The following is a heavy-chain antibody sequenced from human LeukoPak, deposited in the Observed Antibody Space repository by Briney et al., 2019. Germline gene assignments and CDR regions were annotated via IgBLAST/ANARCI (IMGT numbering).Heavy chain of an antibody. D-gene: IGHD2-2*01. Sequence: PGRSLRLSCAASGFAFSTYGMHWVRQAPGKGLEWVAVMSYDGSNEYYGDSVKGRFTISRDNSKNTLYLQMNSLRTEDTAVYYCAKVIGGVPAPGAAADYWGQGTLVNVSS. CDR2: MSYDGSNE. V-gene: IGHV3-30*18. CDR3: AKVIGGVPAPGAAADY. CDR1: GFAFSTYG. J-gene: IGHJ4*02.